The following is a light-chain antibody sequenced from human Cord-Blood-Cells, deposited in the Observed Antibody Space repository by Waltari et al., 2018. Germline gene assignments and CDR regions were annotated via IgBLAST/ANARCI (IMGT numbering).Light chain of an antibody. J-gene: IGKJ2*01. V-gene: IGKV3-20*01. Sequence: EIVLPQTPGTLSLSPGERATLPCRASQSVSSSYLDWYQQKPGQAPRLLIYGASSRATGIPDRFSGSGSGTDFTLTISRLEPEDFAVYYCQQYGSSPPYTFGQGTKLEIK. CDR2: GAS. CDR1: QSVSSSY. CDR3: QQYGSSPPYT.